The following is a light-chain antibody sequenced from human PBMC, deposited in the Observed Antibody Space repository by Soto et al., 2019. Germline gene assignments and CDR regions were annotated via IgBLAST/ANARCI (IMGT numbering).Light chain of an antibody. V-gene: IGLV2-11*01. J-gene: IGLJ1*01. Sequence: QSVLTQPRSVSGSPGQSVTISCTGTSSDVGGYNYVSWYQQHPGKAPKLMIYDVSKRPSGVPDRFSGSKSGNTASLTISGLQAEDEGDYYCCSYAGSYTYVFGTGTKVXVL. CDR2: DVS. CDR3: CSYAGSYTYV. CDR1: SSDVGGYNY.